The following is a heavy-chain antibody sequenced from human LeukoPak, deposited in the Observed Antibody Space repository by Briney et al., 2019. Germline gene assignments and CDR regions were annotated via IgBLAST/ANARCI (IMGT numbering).Heavy chain of an antibody. CDR2: INPNSGGT. Sequence: VASVKVSCKASGYTFTGYYMHWVRQAPGQGLEWMGRINPNSGGTNYAQKFHGGVTMTRDTSISTAYMELSRLRSDDTAVYYCARDWQWPEGDYWGQGTLVSVSS. D-gene: IGHD6-19*01. J-gene: IGHJ4*02. V-gene: IGHV1-2*06. CDR1: GYTFTGYY. CDR3: ARDWQWPEGDY.